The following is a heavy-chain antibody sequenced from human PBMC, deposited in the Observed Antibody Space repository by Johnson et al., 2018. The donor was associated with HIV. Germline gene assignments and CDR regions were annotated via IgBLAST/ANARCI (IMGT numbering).Heavy chain of an antibody. CDR3: ARDKYPPTAAAGTDAFDI. V-gene: IGHV3-64*04. CDR1: GFSFSTYA. Sequence: QVQLVESGGGLDQPGGSLRLSCSASGFSFSTYAMHWVRQAPGTGLAYVSAIRNNWGSTFYADSVTGRFTISRDNSKNTLYLQMNSLRAEDTAVYYCARDKYPPTAAAGTDAFDIWGQGTMVTVSS. J-gene: IGHJ3*02. CDR2: IRNNWGST. D-gene: IGHD6-13*01.